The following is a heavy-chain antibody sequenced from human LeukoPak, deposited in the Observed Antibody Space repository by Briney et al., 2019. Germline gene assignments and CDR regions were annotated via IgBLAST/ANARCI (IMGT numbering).Heavy chain of an antibody. Sequence: PGGSLRLSCAASAFTFPTYGMIWVRQAPGKGLEWVSSITESGDNTYYADSVKGRFTISRDNSKNTLYLQMNSLRAEDTAVYYCAKRGDFWSGSLWYFDYWGQGTLVTVAS. CDR2: ITESGDNT. D-gene: IGHD3-3*01. J-gene: IGHJ4*02. V-gene: IGHV3-23*01. CDR1: AFTFPTYG. CDR3: AKRGDFWSGSLWYFDY.